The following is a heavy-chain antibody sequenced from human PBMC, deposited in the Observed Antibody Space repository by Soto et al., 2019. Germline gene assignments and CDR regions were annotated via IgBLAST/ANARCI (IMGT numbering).Heavy chain of an antibody. CDR2: ISGSGGST. J-gene: IGHJ4*02. D-gene: IGHD2-2*02. Sequence: EVQLLESGGGLVQPGGSLRLSCAASGFTFSSYAMSWVRQAPGKGLEWVSAISGSGGSTYYADSVKGRFTISRDNSKNTLYLQMNSLRAEDTAVYYCANAPPCWGSTSCYTPNFDYWGQGTLVTVSS. CDR1: GFTFSSYA. V-gene: IGHV3-23*01. CDR3: ANAPPCWGSTSCYTPNFDY.